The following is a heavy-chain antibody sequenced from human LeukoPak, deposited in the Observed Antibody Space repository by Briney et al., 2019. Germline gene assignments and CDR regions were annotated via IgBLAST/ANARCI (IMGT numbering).Heavy chain of an antibody. CDR2: IYSDGST. CDR3: TRDQREGGGSCYSFCWFDP. J-gene: IGHJ5*02. Sequence: PGGSLKLSCAASGFSVSNTYMTWVRQAPGKGLDWVSLIYSDGSTYYADSVEGRFTISRDISKNILSLQMNSLKTEDTAVYYYTRDQREGGGSCYSFCWFDPWGQGTLVTVSS. CDR1: GFSVSNTY. V-gene: IGHV3-53*01. D-gene: IGHD2-15*01.